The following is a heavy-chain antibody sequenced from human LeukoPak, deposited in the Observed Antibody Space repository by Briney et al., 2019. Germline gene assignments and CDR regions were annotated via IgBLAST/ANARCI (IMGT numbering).Heavy chain of an antibody. CDR3: ARLGYYYDSSGSPNWFDP. J-gene: IGHJ5*02. D-gene: IGHD3-22*01. Sequence: GASVKVSCKASGCTFSSYAISWVRQAPGQGLEWMGGIIPIFGTANYAQKFQGRVTITADESTSTAYMELSSLRSEDTAVYYCARLGYYYDSSGSPNWFDPWGQGTLVTVSS. CDR2: IIPIFGTA. CDR1: GCTFSSYA. V-gene: IGHV1-69*01.